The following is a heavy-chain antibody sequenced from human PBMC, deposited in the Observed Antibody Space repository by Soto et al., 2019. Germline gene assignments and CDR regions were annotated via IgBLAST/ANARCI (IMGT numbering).Heavy chain of an antibody. CDR3: ADLAGLSHTDDF. CDR1: GFTFSDYA. J-gene: IGHJ4*02. Sequence: QVQLVASGGGVVQPGRSLRLSCAASGFTFSDYALHWVRQAPGKGLEWVTGISSHGSNRNYADSVKGRYTIPRDNSTDTLYLQKNSLRVEHTAIDICADLAGLSHTDDFGGQGTPVAVSS. D-gene: IGHD2-21*02. V-gene: IGHV3-30-3*01. CDR2: ISSHGSNR.